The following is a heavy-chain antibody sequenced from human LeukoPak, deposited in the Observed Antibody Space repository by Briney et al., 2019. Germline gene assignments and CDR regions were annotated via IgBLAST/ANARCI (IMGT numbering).Heavy chain of an antibody. CDR1: GFTFSSYE. D-gene: IGHD6-13*01. V-gene: IGHV3-21*01. Sequence: PGGSLRLSCAASGFTFSSYEINWVRQAPGKGLEWVSSISSYSSYIYYADSVKGRFTISRDNAKNSLYLQMNSLRAEDTAVYYCARGYSSSWHHYYYYMDVWGKGTTVTVSS. J-gene: IGHJ6*03. CDR2: ISSYSSYI. CDR3: ARGYSSSWHHYYYYMDV.